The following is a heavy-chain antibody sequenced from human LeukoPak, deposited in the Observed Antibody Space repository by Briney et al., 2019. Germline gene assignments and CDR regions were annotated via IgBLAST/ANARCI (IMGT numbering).Heavy chain of an antibody. J-gene: IGHJ4*02. D-gene: IGHD3-3*01. CDR2: IYPGDSDT. V-gene: IGHV5-51*01. CDR3: ARQGLRYSDWSVDS. Sequence: GESLKISCKGSGFRFTSYWIGWVRKMPGKGLEWMGTIYPGDSDTRYSPSFQGQVTISVDKSINTAYLQWSSLKASDTAVYYCARQGLRYSDWSVDSWGQGTLVTVSS. CDR1: GFRFTSYW.